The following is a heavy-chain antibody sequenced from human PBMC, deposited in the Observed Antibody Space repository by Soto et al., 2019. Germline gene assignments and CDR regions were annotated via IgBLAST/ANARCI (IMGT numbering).Heavy chain of an antibody. Sequence: LRLSCEASGFTFSSYEMDWVRQAPGKGLEWVSYISSSGSTIYYADSVKGRFTISRDNAKNSLYLQMNSLKAEDTAVYYCARREINYYDSSGSFDFWGQGTLVTVSS. D-gene: IGHD3-22*01. CDR1: GFTFSSYE. V-gene: IGHV3-48*03. CDR3: ARREINYYDSSGSFDF. CDR2: ISSSGSTI. J-gene: IGHJ4*02.